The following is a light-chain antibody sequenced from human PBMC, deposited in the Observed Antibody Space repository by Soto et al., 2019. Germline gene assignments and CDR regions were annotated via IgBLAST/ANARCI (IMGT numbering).Light chain of an antibody. CDR3: QQYGYSFWT. Sequence: EIVLTQSPGTLSLSPVERATLSCMASQSVSNNYLAWYQQKPGQAPRLLIYGASNRATGIPDRFSGSGSGTDFTLTISRLEPEDFAVYYCQQYGYSFWTFGQGTKVDIK. CDR2: GAS. J-gene: IGKJ1*01. CDR1: QSVSNNY. V-gene: IGKV3-20*01.